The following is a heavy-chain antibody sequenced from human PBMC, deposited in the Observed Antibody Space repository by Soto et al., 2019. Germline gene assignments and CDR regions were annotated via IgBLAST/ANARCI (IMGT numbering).Heavy chain of an antibody. CDR2: IGDRT. CDR3: AKRFMTSGTYLFLDS. CDR1: GFTFANHA. V-gene: IGHV3-23*01. J-gene: IGHJ5*01. Sequence: GGSLRLSCAASGFTFANHAMTWVRQAPGKGLEWVSTIGDRTYYADSVKGRFTISRDNSKTTLYLQMNSLRAEDTAIYYCAKRFMTSGTYLFLDSWGQGTLVTVSS. D-gene: IGHD1-26*01.